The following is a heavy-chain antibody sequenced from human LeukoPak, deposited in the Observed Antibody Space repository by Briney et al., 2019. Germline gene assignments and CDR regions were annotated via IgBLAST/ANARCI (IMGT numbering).Heavy chain of an antibody. D-gene: IGHD4-11*01. CDR1: GGSITNYY. CDR2: IHYSGST. V-gene: IGHV4-59*01. Sequence: SETLSLTCTVSGGSITNYYWAWIRQPPGKGLEWIGYIHYSGSTNYNPSLKSRVTISVDTSKNQFSLKLSSVTAADTAVYYCARASVTYYYYYYMDVWGKGTTVTVSS. CDR3: ARASVTYYYYYYMDV. J-gene: IGHJ6*03.